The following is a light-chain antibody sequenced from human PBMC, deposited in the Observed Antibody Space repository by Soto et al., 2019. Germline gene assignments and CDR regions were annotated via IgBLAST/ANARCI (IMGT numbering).Light chain of an antibody. CDR2: DVT. J-gene: IGLJ1*01. CDR3: SSYTTSSTRV. CDR1: TSDVGGYNY. Sequence: QSVLTQPRSVSGSPGQSVAISCTGTTSDVGGYNYVSWYQQHPSKAPKLMIYDVTKRPSGVPDRFSGSKSGNTASLTISGLQAEDEADYYCSSYTTSSTRVFGPGTKVTVL. V-gene: IGLV2-11*01.